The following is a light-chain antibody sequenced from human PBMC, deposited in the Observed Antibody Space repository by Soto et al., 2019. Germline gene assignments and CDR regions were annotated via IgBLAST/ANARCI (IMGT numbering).Light chain of an antibody. V-gene: IGKV1-5*01. CDR3: QPYESSPWT. CDR2: DAS. Sequence: DIQMTQSPSTLSASVGDRVTITFRASQSIRSWLAWYQLRPGKAPKVLIYDASSLEGGVPSRFSGSGSGTEFTLTISSLQPDDFATDYCQPYESSPWTLGKGTKVDI. J-gene: IGKJ1*01. CDR1: QSIRSW.